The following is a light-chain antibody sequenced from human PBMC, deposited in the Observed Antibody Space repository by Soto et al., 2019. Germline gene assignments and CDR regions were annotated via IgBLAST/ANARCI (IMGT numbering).Light chain of an antibody. CDR1: QSISSSY. CDR2: GAS. CDR3: QHYGSSLSIT. Sequence: EIVLTQSPGTLSLSPGERATLSCRASQSISSSYLAWYQQKPGQAPRLLIYGASSRASGFPNRFSGSGSGTDFPLTISRLAPEDFAVYYCQHYGSSLSITFGQGTRLEIK. V-gene: IGKV3-20*01. J-gene: IGKJ5*01.